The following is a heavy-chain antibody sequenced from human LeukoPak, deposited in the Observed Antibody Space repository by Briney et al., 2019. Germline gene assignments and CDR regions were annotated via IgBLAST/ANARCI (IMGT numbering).Heavy chain of an antibody. CDR2: INPTDGSA. J-gene: IGHJ2*01. D-gene: IGHD3-22*01. CDR1: GYTFTSNY. V-gene: IGHV1-46*01. CDR3: ARDRGKVVIATYWYFDL. Sequence: GASVKVSCKASGYTFTSNYMHWVRQAPGQGLEWMGIINPTDGSANSAQKFQGRVTMTRDTSTSTFYMELTRLRSEDTAVYYCARDRGKVVIATYWYFDLWGRGTPVTVSS.